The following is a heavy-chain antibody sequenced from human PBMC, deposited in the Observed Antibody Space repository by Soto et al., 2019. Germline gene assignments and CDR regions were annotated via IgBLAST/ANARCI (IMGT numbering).Heavy chain of an antibody. D-gene: IGHD3-10*01. V-gene: IGHV1-18*01. Sequence: ASVKVSCKASGYTFTSYCISWVRQAPGQGLEWMGWISAYNGNTNYAQKLQGRVTMTTDTSTSTAYMELRSLRSDDTAVYYCARDRAYGSGSYSPKEYYYYYGMDVWG. CDR1: GYTFTSYC. CDR2: ISAYNGNT. CDR3: ARDRAYGSGSYSPKEYYYYYGMDV. J-gene: IGHJ6*02.